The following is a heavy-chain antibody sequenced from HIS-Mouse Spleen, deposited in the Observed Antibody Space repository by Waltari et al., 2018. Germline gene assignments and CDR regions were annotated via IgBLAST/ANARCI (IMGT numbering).Heavy chain of an antibody. CDR2: IYYSGST. V-gene: IGHV4-39*07. J-gene: IGHJ2*01. D-gene: IGHD6-13*01. CDR3: AREIPYSSSWYDWYFDL. Sequence: QLQLQESGPGLVKPSETLSLTCTVSGGSISSSSYSSGWIRQPPGKGLEWIGSIYYSGSTYYNPSLKSRVTISVDTSKNQFSLKLRSVTAADTAVYYCAREIPYSSSWYDWYFDLWGRGTLVTVSS. CDR1: GGSISSSSYS.